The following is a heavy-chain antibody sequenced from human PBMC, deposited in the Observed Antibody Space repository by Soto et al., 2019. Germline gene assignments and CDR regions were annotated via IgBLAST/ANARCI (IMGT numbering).Heavy chain of an antibody. D-gene: IGHD6-19*01. Sequence: QVQLVQSGAEVKKPGASVKVSCKASGYTFTSYGISWVRQAPGQGLEWMGWISAYNGNTNYAQKLQGRVNMTXXTXTXXAYMEVRSLRSDDTAVYYCARDEGSGWYGGRYFDYWGQGTLVTVSS. J-gene: IGHJ4*02. V-gene: IGHV1-18*01. CDR3: ARDEGSGWYGGRYFDY. CDR1: GYTFTSYG. CDR2: ISAYNGNT.